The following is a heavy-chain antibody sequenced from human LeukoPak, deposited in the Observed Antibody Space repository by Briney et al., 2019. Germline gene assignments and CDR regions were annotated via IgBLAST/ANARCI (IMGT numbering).Heavy chain of an antibody. Sequence: SETLSLTCTVSGGSISSYYWSWIRQPPGRGLEWIGYIYYSGSTNYNPSLKSRVTISVDTSKNQFSLKLSSVTAADTAVYYCASRLYCSSTSCYYDAFDIWGQGTMVTVSS. CDR3: ASRLYCSSTSCYYDAFDI. V-gene: IGHV4-59*01. CDR2: IYYSGST. CDR1: GGSISSYY. J-gene: IGHJ3*02. D-gene: IGHD2-2*01.